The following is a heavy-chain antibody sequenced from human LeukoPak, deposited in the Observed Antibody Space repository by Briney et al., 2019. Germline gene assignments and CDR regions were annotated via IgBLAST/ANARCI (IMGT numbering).Heavy chain of an antibody. V-gene: IGHV3-21*01. CDR2: ISSSSSYI. Sequence: GGSLRLSRAASGFTFSSYSMNWVRQAPGKGLEWVSSISSSSSYIYYADSVKGRFTISRDNAKNSLYLQMNSLRAEDTAVYYCARVVEYYDSSGYYSGFDYWGQGTLVTVSS. CDR3: ARVVEYYDSSGYYSGFDY. D-gene: IGHD3-22*01. CDR1: GFTFSSYS. J-gene: IGHJ4*02.